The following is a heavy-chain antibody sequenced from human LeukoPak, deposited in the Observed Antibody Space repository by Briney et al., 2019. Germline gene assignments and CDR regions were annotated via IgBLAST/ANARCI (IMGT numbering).Heavy chain of an antibody. Sequence: PGGSLRLSCAASGFIFSTYTMNWIRQAPGKGLGWVSYIGSSGSFTNYADSVKGRFTISRDNTKNSLYLQMNSLRPEDTAVYYCARVGTIAAAGTYDYWGQGTLVAVSS. D-gene: IGHD6-13*01. CDR1: GFIFSTYT. CDR3: ARVGTIAAAGTYDY. J-gene: IGHJ4*02. CDR2: IGSSGSFT. V-gene: IGHV3-11*05.